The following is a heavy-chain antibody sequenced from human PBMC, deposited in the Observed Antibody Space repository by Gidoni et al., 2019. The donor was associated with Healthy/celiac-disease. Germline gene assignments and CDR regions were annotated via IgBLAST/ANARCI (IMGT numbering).Heavy chain of an antibody. D-gene: IGHD4-17*01. V-gene: IGHV4-31*03. CDR2: IYYSGST. J-gene: IGHJ4*02. CDR1: GGSISSGGYY. Sequence: QVQLQESGPGLVKPSQTLSPTCTVSGGSISSGGYYWSWNPQHPGKGLEWIGYIYYSGSTYYNPSLKSRVTISVDTSKNQFSLKLSSVTAADTAVYYCARVTYGDYDPFFDYWGQGTLVTVSS. CDR3: ARVTYGDYDPFFDY.